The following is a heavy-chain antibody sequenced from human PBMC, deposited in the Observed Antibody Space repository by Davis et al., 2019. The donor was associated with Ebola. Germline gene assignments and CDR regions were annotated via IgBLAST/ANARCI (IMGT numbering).Heavy chain of an antibody. V-gene: IGHV3-11*04. CDR3: AREYRAPYYSSYGMDV. CDR1: GFTVSSNY. Sequence: GESLKISCAASGFTVSSNYMSWVRQAPGKGLEWVSYISSSGSTIYYADSVKGRFTISRDNAKNSLYLQMNSLRAEDTAVYYCAREYRAPYYSSYGMDVWGQGTTVTVSS. J-gene: IGHJ6*02. CDR2: ISSSGSTI. D-gene: IGHD3-10*01.